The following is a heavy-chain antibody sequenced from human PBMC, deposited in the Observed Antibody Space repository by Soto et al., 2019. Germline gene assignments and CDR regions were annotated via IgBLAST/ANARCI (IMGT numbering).Heavy chain of an antibody. J-gene: IGHJ4*02. V-gene: IGHV3-74*01. CDR2: INIDGSNT. CDR3: VRYNWNDAGY. D-gene: IGHD1-1*01. Sequence: EVQLVESGGGLVQPGGSLRLSCAASGFTFRSYWMHWVRQTPEKGLVWVSRINIDGSNTNYAESVKGRFTISRDNAKNTLYLQMNSLRAEDTAVYYCVRYNWNDAGYWDQGTLVTVSS. CDR1: GFTFRSYW.